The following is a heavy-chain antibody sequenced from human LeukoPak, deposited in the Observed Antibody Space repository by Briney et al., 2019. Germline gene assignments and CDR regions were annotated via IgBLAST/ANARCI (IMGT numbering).Heavy chain of an antibody. CDR2: IYHSGST. CDR3: ASQNSYGYYFDY. CDR1: GGSISSGGYS. D-gene: IGHD5-18*01. Sequence: PSQTLSLTCAVSGGSISSGGYSWSWIRQPPGKGLEWIGYIYHSGSTYYNPSLKSRVTISVDRSKNQFSLKLCSVTAADTAVYYCASQNSYGYYFDYWGQGTLVTVSS. J-gene: IGHJ4*02. V-gene: IGHV4-30-2*01.